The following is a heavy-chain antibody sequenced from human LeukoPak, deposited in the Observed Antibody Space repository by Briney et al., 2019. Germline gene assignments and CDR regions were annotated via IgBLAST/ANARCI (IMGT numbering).Heavy chain of an antibody. D-gene: IGHD3-10*01. V-gene: IGHV1-3*01. CDR3: AREGRLLWFGEPSGYFDY. J-gene: IGHJ4*02. CDR1: GYTFTSYA. CDR2: INAGNGNT. Sequence: GASVKVSCKASGYTFTSYAMHWVRQAPGQRLEWMGWINAGNGNTKYSQKFQGRVTITRDTSASTAYMELSSLRSEDTAVYYCAREGRLLWFGEPSGYFDYWGQGTLVAVSS.